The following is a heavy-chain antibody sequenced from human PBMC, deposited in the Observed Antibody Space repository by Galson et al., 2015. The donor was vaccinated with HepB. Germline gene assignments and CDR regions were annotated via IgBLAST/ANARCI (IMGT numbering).Heavy chain of an antibody. Sequence: SLRLSCAASGFTFSSYGMHWVRQAPGKWLEWVAVISYDGSNKYYADSVKGRFTISRDNSKNTLYLQMNSLRAEDTAVYYCAKDRNDYGDYFIDYWGQGTLVTVSS. CDR2: ISYDGSNK. V-gene: IGHV3-30*18. J-gene: IGHJ4*02. CDR1: GFTFSSYG. CDR3: AKDRNDYGDYFIDY. D-gene: IGHD4-17*01.